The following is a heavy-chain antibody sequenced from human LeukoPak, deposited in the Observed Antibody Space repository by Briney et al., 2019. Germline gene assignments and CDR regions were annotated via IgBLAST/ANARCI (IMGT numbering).Heavy chain of an antibody. CDR1: GFTFSSYW. Sequence: GGSLRLSCAASGFTFSSYWMHRVRQAPGKGLVWVSRINSDGSSTSYADSVKGRFTISRDNAKNTLYLQMNSLRAEDTAVYYCARCTVAGLYDYWGQGTLVTVSS. CDR2: INSDGSST. CDR3: ARCTVAGLYDY. V-gene: IGHV3-74*01. D-gene: IGHD6-19*01. J-gene: IGHJ4*02.